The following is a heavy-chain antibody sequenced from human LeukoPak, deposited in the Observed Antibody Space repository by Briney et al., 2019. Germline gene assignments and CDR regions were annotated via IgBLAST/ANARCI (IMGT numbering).Heavy chain of an antibody. CDR3: ARRPPAVAGLDY. D-gene: IGHD6-19*01. J-gene: IGHJ4*02. CDR1: GFTLGSHG. Sequence: GGSLRLSCAASGFTLGSHGMHWVRQAPGKGLEWVAVISKDGSNKYYADSVKGRFTISRDNSKNTVYVEMNSLRGEDTAVYYCARRPPAVAGLDYWGQGTLVTVSS. CDR2: ISKDGSNK. V-gene: IGHV3-33*05.